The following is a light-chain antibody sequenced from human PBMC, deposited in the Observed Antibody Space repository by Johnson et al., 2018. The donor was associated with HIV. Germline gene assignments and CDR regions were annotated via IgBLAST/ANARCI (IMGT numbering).Light chain of an antibody. V-gene: IGLV1-51*02. CDR1: SSNIGNNY. J-gene: IGLJ1*01. CDR3: GTWDTSRSAT. Sequence: QSMLTQPPSVSAAPGQKVTISCSGSSSNIGNNYVSWYQQLPGTAPKLLIYENNKRPSGIPDRFSGSKSGTSATLGITGLQTGDEADYYCGTWDTSRSATFGTGTKVTVL. CDR2: ENN.